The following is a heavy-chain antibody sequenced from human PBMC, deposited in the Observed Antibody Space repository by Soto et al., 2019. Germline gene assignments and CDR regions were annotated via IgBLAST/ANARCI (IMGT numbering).Heavy chain of an antibody. CDR1: GFTFSSYW. J-gene: IGHJ6*02. CDR2: INSDGSST. V-gene: IGHV3-74*01. CDR3: ARVIRADYYGMDV. D-gene: IGHD2-21*01. Sequence: GGSLRLSCAASGFTFSSYWMHWVRQAPGKGLVWVSRINSDGSSTSYADSVKGRFTISRDNAKNTLYLQMNSLRAEDTAVYYCARVIRADYYGMDVWGQGTTVTVSS.